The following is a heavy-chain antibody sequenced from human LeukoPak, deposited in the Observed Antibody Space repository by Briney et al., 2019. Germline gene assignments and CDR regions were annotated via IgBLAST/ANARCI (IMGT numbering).Heavy chain of an antibody. V-gene: IGHV3-30*04. CDR1: GFTFSSYA. D-gene: IGHD2-15*01. J-gene: IGHJ6*02. Sequence: PGRSLRLSCAASGFTFSSYAMHWVRQAPGKGLEWAAVISYDGSNKYYADSVKGRFTISRDNSKNTLYLQMNSLRAEDTAVYYCASTGVVVAVRFGMDVWGQGTTVTVSS. CDR2: ISYDGSNK. CDR3: ASTGVVVAVRFGMDV.